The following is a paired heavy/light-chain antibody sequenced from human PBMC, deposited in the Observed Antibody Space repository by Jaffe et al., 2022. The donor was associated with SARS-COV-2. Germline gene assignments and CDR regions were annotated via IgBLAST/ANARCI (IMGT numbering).Heavy chain of an antibody. Sequence: QVQLEQSGAEVKKPGSSVKVSCKASGGTFSNSAISWVRQAPGHGLEWMGGIIPVFRTPNYAQDFQGRLTITADESTSTAYMELSSLRSEDTALYYCASGVSGGAYSADFWGQGTQLTVSS. CDR2: IIPVFRTP. CDR1: GGTFSNSA. D-gene: IGHD2-8*02. J-gene: IGHJ4*02. CDR3: ASGVSGGAYSADF. V-gene: IGHV1-69*01.
Light chain of an antibody. Sequence: IQMTQSPSSLSASVGDRVTITCRASQNIRDDLNWYQHRPGKAPRLLIYTSSSLESGVPSRFSGSGSGTQFTLTISSLRVEDFATYFCQQNYSTPLTFGRGTKVEI. V-gene: IGKV1-39*01. CDR3: QQNYSTPLT. J-gene: IGKJ1*01. CDR1: QNIRDD. CDR2: TSS.